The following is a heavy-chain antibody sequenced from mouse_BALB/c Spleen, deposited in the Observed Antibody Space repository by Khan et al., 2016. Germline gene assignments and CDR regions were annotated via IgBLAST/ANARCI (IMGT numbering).Heavy chain of an antibody. D-gene: IGHD1-1*01. CDR3: ARGNYYGSSAY. Sequence: LVESGPELKKPGETVKISCKASGYTFTDYSMHWVKQAPGKGLKWMGWINTETGEPTYADDFKGRFAFSLETSASTAYLQINNLKNEDTATYFCARGNYYGSSAYWGQGTLVTVSA. V-gene: IGHV9-2-1*01. J-gene: IGHJ3*01. CDR2: INTETGEP. CDR1: GYTFTDYS.